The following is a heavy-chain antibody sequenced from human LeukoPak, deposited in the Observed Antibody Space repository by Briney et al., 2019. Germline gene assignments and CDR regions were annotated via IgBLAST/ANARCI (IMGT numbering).Heavy chain of an antibody. D-gene: IGHD3-10*01. Sequence: GGSLRLSCAASGFTFSSYSMNWVRQAPGKGLEWVSSISSSSSYIYYADSVKGRFTISRDNAKNSLYLQMNSLRAEDTAVYYCARVGLGVGSGRKASGFDPWGQGTLVTVSS. CDR1: GFTFSSYS. CDR3: ARVGLGVGSGRKASGFDP. V-gene: IGHV3-21*01. CDR2: ISSSSSYI. J-gene: IGHJ5*02.